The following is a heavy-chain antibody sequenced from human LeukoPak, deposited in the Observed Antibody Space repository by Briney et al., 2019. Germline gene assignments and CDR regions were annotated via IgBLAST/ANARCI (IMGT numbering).Heavy chain of an antibody. CDR1: GFTFSSYG. CDR2: ISSGSSTI. J-gene: IGHJ6*03. V-gene: IGHV3-48*02. Sequence: GGSLRLSCAASGFTFSSYGMNGVRQAPGKGREWVSYISSGSSTIYYADSVKGRFVISRDNGKDSLFLQMNSLRDEDTAVYYCAGRWSLYYYMDVWGKGTTVTVSS. CDR3: AGRWSLYYYMDV. D-gene: IGHD2-15*01.